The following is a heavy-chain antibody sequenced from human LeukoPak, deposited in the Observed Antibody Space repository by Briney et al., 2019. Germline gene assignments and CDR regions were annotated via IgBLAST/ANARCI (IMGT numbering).Heavy chain of an antibody. V-gene: IGHV4-59*01. CDR3: ARARYYYDSSGYLYFDY. J-gene: IGHJ4*02. CDR1: GGSISGYY. D-gene: IGHD3-22*01. CDR2: IFYSGST. Sequence: SETLSLTCTVSGGSISGYYWSWIRQPPGKGLECVGYIFYSGSTNYNPSLKSRVIISVDTSKNQFSLKLSSVTAADTAVYYCARARYYYDSSGYLYFDYWCQGTLVTVSS.